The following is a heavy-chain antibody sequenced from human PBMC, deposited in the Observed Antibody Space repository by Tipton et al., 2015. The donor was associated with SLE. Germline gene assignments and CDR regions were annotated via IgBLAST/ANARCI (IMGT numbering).Heavy chain of an antibody. CDR2: IYYSGST. D-gene: IGHD5-12*01. J-gene: IGHJ3*02. V-gene: IGHV4-39*07. Sequence: TLSLTCTVSGGSISSSSNYWGWIRQPPGKGLEWIGSIYYSGSTYYNPSLKSRVTISVDTSKNQFSLKLSSVTAADTAVYYCASSLIVADAGDAFDIWGQGTMVTVSS. CDR1: GGSISSSSNY. CDR3: ASSLIVADAGDAFDI.